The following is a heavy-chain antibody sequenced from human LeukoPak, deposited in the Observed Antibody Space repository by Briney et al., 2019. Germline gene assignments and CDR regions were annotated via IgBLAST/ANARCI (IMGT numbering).Heavy chain of an antibody. Sequence: PGGSLRLSCTTSGFIFRTYWMHWVRRDPGKGLVWVSRISNDGRNINYADSVKGRFTISRDNAKNTLYLEMNSLRAEDTAVYYCARDSTSLDYFDYWGQGTLVTVSS. CDR2: ISNDGRNI. CDR1: GFIFRTYW. V-gene: IGHV3-74*01. D-gene: IGHD3-16*01. CDR3: ARDSTSLDYFDY. J-gene: IGHJ4*02.